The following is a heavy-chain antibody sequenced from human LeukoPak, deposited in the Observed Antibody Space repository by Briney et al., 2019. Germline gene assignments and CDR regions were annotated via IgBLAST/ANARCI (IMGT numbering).Heavy chain of an antibody. V-gene: IGHV1-2*02. CDR1: GYTFTGYY. Sequence: ASVKVSCKGSGYTFTGYYMHWVRQAPGQGLERMGWINPKSGGTNYAQKFQGRVTMTRDTSISTAYMELSRLTSDDTAVYYCARDDDGMDVWGQGTTVTVSS. CDR3: ARDDDGMDV. CDR2: INPKSGGT. J-gene: IGHJ6*02.